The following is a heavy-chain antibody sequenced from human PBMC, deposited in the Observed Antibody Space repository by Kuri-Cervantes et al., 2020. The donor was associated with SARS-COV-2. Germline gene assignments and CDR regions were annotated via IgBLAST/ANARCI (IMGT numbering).Heavy chain of an antibody. CDR3: ATLFDSSGSMFDY. V-gene: IGHV3-30*04. Sequence: GGSLRLSCAASGFTFSDCSMHWVRQAPGKGLEWVAVMSYDGSNIYYADSVKGRFTISRDNSKNTLYLQMNSLRAEGTAIYYCATLFDSSGSMFDYWGQGTLVTVSS. D-gene: IGHD3-22*01. CDR1: GFTFSDCS. J-gene: IGHJ4*02. CDR2: MSYDGSNI.